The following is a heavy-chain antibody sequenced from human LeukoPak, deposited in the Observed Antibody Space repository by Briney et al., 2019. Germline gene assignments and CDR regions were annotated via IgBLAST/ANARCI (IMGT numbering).Heavy chain of an antibody. Sequence: GGSLRLSCAASGFTVSSNYMSWVRQAPGKGLEWVSLIYSSDNTYYADSVKGRFTISRDISKNTLFLQMKSLRPDDTAVYYCARGCSGGSCYSAFDYWGQGTLVTVSS. CDR3: ARGCSGGSCYSAFDY. D-gene: IGHD2-15*01. CDR2: IYSSDNT. CDR1: GFTVSSNY. V-gene: IGHV3-53*05. J-gene: IGHJ4*02.